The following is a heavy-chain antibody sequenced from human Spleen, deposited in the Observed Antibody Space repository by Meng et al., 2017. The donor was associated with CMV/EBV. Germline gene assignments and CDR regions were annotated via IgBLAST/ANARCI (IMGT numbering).Heavy chain of an antibody. D-gene: IGHD6-13*01. V-gene: IGHV3-9*01. J-gene: IGHJ3*02. Sequence: SLKISCTGSGFTFEDYAIYWVRQAPGKGLEWVSAISSDGANTAYANSVKGRFTISRDNAKNTLYLQMNSLRAEDTAVYYCARILYSSSFQAFDIWGQGTMVTVSS. CDR3: ARILYSSSFQAFDI. CDR1: GFTFEDYA. CDR2: ISSDGANT.